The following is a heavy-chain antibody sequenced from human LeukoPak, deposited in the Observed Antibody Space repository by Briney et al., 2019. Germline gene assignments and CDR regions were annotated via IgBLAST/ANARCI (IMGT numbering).Heavy chain of an antibody. CDR2: IRYDGSIK. Sequence: GGSLRLSCAASGFTFSSYGMHWVRQAPGKGLEWVAFIRYDGSIKYYADSVKGRFTISRDNSKNTLYLQMNSLRTEDTAIYYCAKVTGGVATGPFDYWGQGTLVTVSS. CDR3: AKVTGGVATGPFDY. D-gene: IGHD3-3*01. J-gene: IGHJ4*02. V-gene: IGHV3-30*02. CDR1: GFTFSSYG.